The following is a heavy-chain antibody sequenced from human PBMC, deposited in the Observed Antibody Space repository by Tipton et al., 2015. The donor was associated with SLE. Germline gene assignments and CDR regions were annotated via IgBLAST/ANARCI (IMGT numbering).Heavy chain of an antibody. CDR1: GGSISNTAYY. Sequence: TLSLTCIVSGGSISNTAYYWGWIRQPPGKGLEWIANIYYDGSTYYNPSLKSRVTISVDRSKNQFSLKVNSVTAADTAVYYCAKIPPAISARPSKWGQGTLVTVSS. D-gene: IGHD6-6*01. CDR2: IYYDGST. CDR3: AKIPPAISARPSK. V-gene: IGHV4-39*01. J-gene: IGHJ4*02.